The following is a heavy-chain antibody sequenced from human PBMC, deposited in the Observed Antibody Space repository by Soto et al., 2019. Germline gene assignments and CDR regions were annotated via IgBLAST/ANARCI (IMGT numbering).Heavy chain of an antibody. Sequence: PSETLSLTCAVYGGSFGGYYWSWIRQPPGKGLEWIGEINHSGSTNYNPSLKSRVTISVDTSKNQFSLKLSSVTAADTAVYYCARGWRPYGSGSYCWFDPWGQGTLVTVS. V-gene: IGHV4-34*01. CDR1: GGSFGGYY. J-gene: IGHJ5*02. CDR3: ARGWRPYGSGSYCWFDP. D-gene: IGHD3-10*01. CDR2: INHSGST.